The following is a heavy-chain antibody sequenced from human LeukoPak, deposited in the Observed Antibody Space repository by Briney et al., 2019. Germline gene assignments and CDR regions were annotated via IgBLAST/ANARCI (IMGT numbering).Heavy chain of an antibody. CDR2: IYYSGST. V-gene: IGHV4-59*01. CDR1: GGSISSYY. Sequence: ASETLSLTCTVSGGSISSYYWSWIRQPPAKGLEWIGYIYYSGSTNYNPSLKSRVTISVDTSKNQFSLKLSSVTAADTAVYYCARDYSNCFPPNYYYYGMDVWGQGTTVTVSS. J-gene: IGHJ6*02. CDR3: ARDYSNCFPPNYYYYGMDV. D-gene: IGHD4-11*01.